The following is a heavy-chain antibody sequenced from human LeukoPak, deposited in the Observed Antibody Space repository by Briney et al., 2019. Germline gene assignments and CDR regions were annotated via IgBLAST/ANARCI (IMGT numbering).Heavy chain of an antibody. CDR1: GHPISSVYF. Sequence: PSETLSLNCTVSGHPISSVYFWGWIRQPPGKGLEWIGSIYHSGITYYNSLLKSRVTISVDPSKTQFSLKVGSVTAAGTAVYYRARGDYYEFWGQGTLVTVSS. CDR3: ARGDYYEF. CDR2: IYHSGIT. J-gene: IGHJ4*02. V-gene: IGHV4-38-2*02.